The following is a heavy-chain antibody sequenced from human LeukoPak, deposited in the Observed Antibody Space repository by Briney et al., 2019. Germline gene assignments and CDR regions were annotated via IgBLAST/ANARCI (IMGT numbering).Heavy chain of an antibody. D-gene: IGHD5-18*01. Sequence: ASVKVSCKASGYTFTSYDINWVRQAPGQGLEWMGWINPNSGGTNYAQKFQGRVTMTRDASISTAYMELSRLRSDDTAVYYCARVASHVDTAMVIHLYYFDYWGQGTLVTVSS. J-gene: IGHJ4*02. V-gene: IGHV1-2*02. CDR3: ARVASHVDTAMVIHLYYFDY. CDR2: INPNSGGT. CDR1: GYTFTSYD.